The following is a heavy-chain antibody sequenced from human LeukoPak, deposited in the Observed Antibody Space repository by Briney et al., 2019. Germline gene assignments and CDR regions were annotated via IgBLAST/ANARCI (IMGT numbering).Heavy chain of an antibody. CDR3: ARVDVVTVGKNAFDI. V-gene: IGHV3-53*01. Sequence: GGSLRLSCAASGFTLSNAWMSWVRQAPGKGLEWVSVTYTGGSTNYADSVKGRFSISRDNSKNTLYLQMNSLRAEDTAVYYCARVDVVTVGKNAFDIWGQGTMVTVSS. J-gene: IGHJ3*02. D-gene: IGHD4-23*01. CDR2: TYTGGST. CDR1: GFTLSNAW.